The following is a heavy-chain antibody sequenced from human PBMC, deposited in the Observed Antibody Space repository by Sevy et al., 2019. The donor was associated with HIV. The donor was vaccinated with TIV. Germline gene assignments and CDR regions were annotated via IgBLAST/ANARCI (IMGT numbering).Heavy chain of an antibody. D-gene: IGHD2-8*02. V-gene: IGHV3-15*01. CDR3: STDPIIVLLVTDGIDV. CDR1: GFTFSNAW. J-gene: IGHJ6*02. Sequence: GGSLRLSCAASGFTFSNAWMSWVRQAPGKGLEWVGRIKSKTDGGTIDYAAPVKGRFTISMDDSKNTLYLQMNSLKTEDTAVYYCSTDPIIVLLVTDGIDVWGQGTTVTVSS. CDR2: IKSKTDGGTI.